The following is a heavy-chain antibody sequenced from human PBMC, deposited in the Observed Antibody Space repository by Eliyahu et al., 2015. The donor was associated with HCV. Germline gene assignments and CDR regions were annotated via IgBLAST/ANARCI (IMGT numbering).Heavy chain of an antibody. CDR1: GYSFTSYW. Sequence: VQSGAEVKKPGESLKISCKGSGYSFTSYWIGWVRQMPGKGLEWMGIIYPGDSDTRYSPSFQGQVTISADKSISTAYLQWSSPEGPGPPLYFCARLERIAVFNGFDIWGQGTMVTVSS. V-gene: IGHV5-51*01. J-gene: IGHJ3*02. D-gene: IGHD6-19*01. CDR3: ARLERIAVFNGFDI. CDR2: IYPGDSDT.